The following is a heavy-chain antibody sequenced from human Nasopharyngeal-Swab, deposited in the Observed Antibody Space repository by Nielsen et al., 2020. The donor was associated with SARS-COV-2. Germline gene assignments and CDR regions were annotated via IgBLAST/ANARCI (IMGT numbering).Heavy chain of an antibody. D-gene: IGHD5-24*01. Sequence: ASVKVSCKASGYTFTSYDINWVRQATGQGLEWMGWMNPNSGNTGYAQKFQGRVTMTRNTSISTAYMELSSLRSEDTAVYYCARGPTQGMATIYPLLDWGQGTLVTVSS. CDR1: GYTFTSYD. CDR3: ARGPTQGMATIYPLLD. CDR2: MNPNSGNT. V-gene: IGHV1-8*01. J-gene: IGHJ4*02.